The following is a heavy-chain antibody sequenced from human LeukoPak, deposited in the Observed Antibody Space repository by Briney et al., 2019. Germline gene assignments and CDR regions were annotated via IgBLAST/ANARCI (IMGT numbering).Heavy chain of an antibody. D-gene: IGHD3-22*01. CDR1: GFTFSSYA. Sequence: PGGSLRLSCAASGFTFSSYAMHWVRQAPGKGLEWVAVISYDGSNKYYADSVKGRFTISRDNSKNTLYLQMNSLRAEDTAVYYCARDFYDSSGYYYDDFDYWGQGTLVTVSS. V-gene: IGHV3-30-3*01. CDR3: ARDFYDSSGYYYDDFDY. CDR2: ISYDGSNK. J-gene: IGHJ4*02.